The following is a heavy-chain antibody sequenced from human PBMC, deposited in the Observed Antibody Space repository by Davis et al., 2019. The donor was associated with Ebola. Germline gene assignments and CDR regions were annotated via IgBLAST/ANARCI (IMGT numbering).Heavy chain of an antibody. V-gene: IGHV4-39*01. CDR3: ARPKGSYWDFDY. Sequence: PSETLSLTCTVSGGSISSSSYYWGWIRQPPGKGLEWIGSIYYSGSTYYNPSLKSRVTISVDTSKNQFSLKLSSVTAADTAVYYCARPKGSYWDFDYWGQGTPVTVSS. J-gene: IGHJ4*02. CDR1: GGSISSSSYY. CDR2: IYYSGST. D-gene: IGHD1-26*01.